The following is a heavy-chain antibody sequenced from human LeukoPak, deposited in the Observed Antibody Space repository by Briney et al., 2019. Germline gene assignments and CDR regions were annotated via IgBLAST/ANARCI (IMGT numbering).Heavy chain of an antibody. D-gene: IGHD6-13*01. J-gene: IGHJ6*02. CDR3: ARELAAAGSSLHYYYYYGMDV. Sequence: SVKVSCKASGGTLNNFAITWVRQAPGQGLEWIGRIIPFLGIANYAQKFRGRVTITADKSTSTAYMELSSLTSEDTAMFYCARELAAAGSSLHYYYYYGMDVWGQGTTVTVSS. CDR1: GGTLNNFA. V-gene: IGHV1-69*04. CDR2: IIPFLGIA.